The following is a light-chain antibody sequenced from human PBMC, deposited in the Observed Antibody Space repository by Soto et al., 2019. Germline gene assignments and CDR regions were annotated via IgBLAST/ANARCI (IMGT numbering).Light chain of an antibody. CDR2: DAS. CDR3: QEYKSST. CDR1: QSISDW. Sequence: DIPMTQSPSTLSASVGDRVTITCRASQSISDWLAWYQQIPGRAPKLLMYDASTLQSGVPSRFSGSGSGTEFILSLSSLQPDDSATYYCQEYKSSTFGQGTKLQIK. J-gene: IGKJ2*01. V-gene: IGKV1-5*01.